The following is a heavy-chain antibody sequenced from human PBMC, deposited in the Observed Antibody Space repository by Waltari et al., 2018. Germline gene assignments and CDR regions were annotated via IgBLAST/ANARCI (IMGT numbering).Heavy chain of an antibody. D-gene: IGHD3-22*01. V-gene: IGHV1-46*01. CDR3: ASGEYDDSTGSRYYGMDV. Sequence: QVQLVQSGAEVKKPGASAKVSCRASEYTFISYYIHWVRGTPGQGLEWMGKINPGGRTSYGQKFRGRVTMTRDTSTSTVDMELRSLRSEDTAVYYCASGEYDDSTGSRYYGMDVWGQGTTVTVSS. CDR2: INPGGRT. CDR1: EYTFISYY. J-gene: IGHJ6*02.